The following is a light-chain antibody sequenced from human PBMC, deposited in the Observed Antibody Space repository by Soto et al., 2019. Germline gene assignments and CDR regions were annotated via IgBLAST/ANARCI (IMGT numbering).Light chain of an antibody. CDR2: GAS. CDR1: QTINNN. J-gene: IGKJ1*01. V-gene: IGKV3D-15*01. CDR3: QQYNNWPPAT. Sequence: VMTQAPATLSVSPGERATLSCRASQTINNNVAWYQLKDGQVPRLVIYGASNRATGIPARFSGSGSGTDFTLTISSLEPEDFAVYYCQQYNNWPPATFGQGTKVDIK.